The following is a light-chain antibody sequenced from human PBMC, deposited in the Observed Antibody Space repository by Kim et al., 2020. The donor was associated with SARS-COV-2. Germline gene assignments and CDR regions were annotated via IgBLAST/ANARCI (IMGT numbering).Light chain of an antibody. V-gene: IGLV3-1*01. CDR1: KLGDKY. J-gene: IGLJ1*01. CDR2: QDS. Sequence: SYELTQPPSVSVSPGQTASITCSGDKLGDKYPCWYQQKPGQSPILVIYQDSKRPSGIPERFSGSSSGNTATLTISGTQPMDEADYYCQAWDSSTGGVFGTGTKVTVL. CDR3: QAWDSSTGGV.